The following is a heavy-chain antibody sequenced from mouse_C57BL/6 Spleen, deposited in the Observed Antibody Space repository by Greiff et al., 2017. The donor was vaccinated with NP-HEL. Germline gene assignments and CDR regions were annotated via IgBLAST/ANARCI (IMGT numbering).Heavy chain of an antibody. V-gene: IGHV5-9*01. CDR1: GFTFSSYT. D-gene: IGHD1-3*01. CDR3: ARHSGGLDY. CDR2: ISGGGGNT. Sequence: EVQVVESGGGLVKPGGSLKLSCAASGFTFSSYTMSWVRQTPEKRLEWVATISGGGGNTYYPDSVKGRFTISRDNAKNTLYLQMSSLRSEDTALYYCARHSGGLDYWGQGTTLTVSS. J-gene: IGHJ2*01.